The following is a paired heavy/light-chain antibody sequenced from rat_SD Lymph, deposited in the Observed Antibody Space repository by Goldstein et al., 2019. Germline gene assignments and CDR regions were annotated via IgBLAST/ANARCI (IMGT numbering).Heavy chain of an antibody. CDR3: ATHPYYGYTYYFDY. CDR2: IIYDGSRT. J-gene: IGHJ2*01. V-gene: IGHV5S10*01. CDR1: GFTFSDYN. Sequence: EVQLVESGGGLVQPGRSLKLSCAASGFTFSDYNMAWVRQAPKKGLEWVATIIYDGSRTYYRDSVKGRFTISRDNAKSTLYLQMDSLRSEDTATYYCATHPYYGYTYYFDYWGQGVMVTVSS. D-gene: IGHD1-9*01.
Light chain of an antibody. CDR2: AAN. CDR3: LQGSKFPWT. CDR1: EDIYSY. V-gene: IGKV12S38*01. J-gene: IGKJ1*01. Sequence: DIQMTQSPASLSASLGETVSIECLASEDIYSYLAWYQQKPGKSPQLLIYAANRLQDGVPSRFSGSGSGTQYSLKISGMQPEDEGDYFCLQGSKFPWTFGGGTKLELK.